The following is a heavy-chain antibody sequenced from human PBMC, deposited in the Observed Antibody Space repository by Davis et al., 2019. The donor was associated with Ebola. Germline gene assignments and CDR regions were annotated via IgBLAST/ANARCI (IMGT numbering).Heavy chain of an antibody. Sequence: GESLKISCKASGYSFTNYWIGWVRQMPGKGLEWMGNVYPGASETRLSPSFEGQVTISSDNSINTAYLQWTTLKASDTAIYYCARQVGVMGARGRIFDYWGQGTPVTVSS. J-gene: IGHJ4*02. D-gene: IGHD1-26*01. CDR2: VYPGASET. V-gene: IGHV5-51*01. CDR3: ARQVGVMGARGRIFDY. CDR1: GYSFTNYW.